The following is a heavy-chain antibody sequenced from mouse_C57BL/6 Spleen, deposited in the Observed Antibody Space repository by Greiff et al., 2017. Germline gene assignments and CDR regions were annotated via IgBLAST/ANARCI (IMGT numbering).Heavy chain of an antibody. J-gene: IGHJ3*01. CDR1: GFTFTDYY. CDR2: IRNKANGYTT. D-gene: IGHD3-1*01. CDR3: ARSSQLRGFAY. Sequence: EVQRVESGGGLVQPGGSLSLSCAASGFTFTDYYMSWVRQPPGKALEWLGFIRNKANGYTTEYSASVKGRFTISRDNSQSILYLQMNALRAEDSATYYCARSSQLRGFAYWGQGTLVTVSA. V-gene: IGHV7-3*01.